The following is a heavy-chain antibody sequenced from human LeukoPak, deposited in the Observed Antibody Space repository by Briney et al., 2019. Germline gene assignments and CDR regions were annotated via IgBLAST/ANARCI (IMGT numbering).Heavy chain of an antibody. J-gene: IGHJ6*03. V-gene: IGHV4-59*08. CDR1: GGSISSYY. D-gene: IGHD6-13*01. Sequence: SETLSLTCSVSGGSISSYYWSWIRQPPEEGLEWIGYIYYSGSTNYNPSLKSRVTISIDTSKNQFSLKLSSVTATDTAVYYCASGYSSSWPYYYYYMDVWGKGTTVTVSS. CDR2: IYYSGST. CDR3: ASGYSSSWPYYYYYMDV.